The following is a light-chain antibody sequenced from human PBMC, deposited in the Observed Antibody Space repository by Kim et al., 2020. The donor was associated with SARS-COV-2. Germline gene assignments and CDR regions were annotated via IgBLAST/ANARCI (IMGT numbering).Light chain of an antibody. CDR3: AAWDDSLNGLWV. J-gene: IGLJ3*02. CDR2: SSN. CDR1: TSNIGSNT. Sequence: QRVTISWSGSTSNIGSNTVNWYQQLPGTAPKLLIYSSNQRPSGVPDRFSGSKSGTSASLAISGLQSEDEANYYCAAWDDSLNGLWVFGGGTQLTVL. V-gene: IGLV1-44*01.